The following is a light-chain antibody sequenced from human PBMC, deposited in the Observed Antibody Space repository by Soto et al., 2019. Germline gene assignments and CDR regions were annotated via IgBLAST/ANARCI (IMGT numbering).Light chain of an antibody. CDR2: KAS. CDR3: QQYQSYSWT. J-gene: IGKJ1*01. V-gene: IGKV1-5*03. CDR1: QRISTW. Sequence: DIQMTQSPSTLSASVGDRVTITCRASQRISTWLAWYQQKPGKAPKLLIYKASNLPSGVPSRFSGSGSRTEFTLTISSLQPDDSATYYCQQYQSYSWTFGQGTKVEIK.